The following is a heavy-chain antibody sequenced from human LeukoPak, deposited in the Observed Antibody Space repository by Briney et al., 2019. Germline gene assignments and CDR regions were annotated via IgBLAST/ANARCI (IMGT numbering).Heavy chain of an antibody. CDR1: GGSISSYY. Sequence: SETLSLTCTVSGGSISSYYWSWIRQPPGKGLEWIGYIYYSGSTNYNPSLKSRVTISVDTSKNQFSLKLSSVTAADTAVYYCARAYSSSWTVVQIYYMDVWGKGTTVTVSS. CDR2: IYYSGST. CDR3: ARAYSSSWTVVQIYYMDV. V-gene: IGHV4-59*01. J-gene: IGHJ6*03. D-gene: IGHD6-13*01.